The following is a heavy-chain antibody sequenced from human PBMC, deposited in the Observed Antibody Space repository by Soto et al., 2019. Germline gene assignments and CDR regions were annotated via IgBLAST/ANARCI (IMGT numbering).Heavy chain of an antibody. D-gene: IGHD3-10*01. Sequence: EVQLVESGGGLVKPGESLRLSCAASGFTFSTAWMTWVRQAPGRGLEWVARIKTTSDGGTIHYAAPVKGRFTISRYDSKDTLFLQMNILKIEDTALYYCSRDPYGSTWGQGTLVTVSS. CDR3: SRDPYGST. J-gene: IGHJ5*02. CDR2: IKTTSDGGTI. V-gene: IGHV3-15*01. CDR1: GFTFSTAW.